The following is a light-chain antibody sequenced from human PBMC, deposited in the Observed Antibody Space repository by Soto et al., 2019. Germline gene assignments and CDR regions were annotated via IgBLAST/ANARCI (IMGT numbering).Light chain of an antibody. J-gene: IGKJ4*01. Sequence: EIVLTQSPDTLSLSPGERATLSCRASQRVGSSFLAWYQQKPGQAPRLLIYRTSTRATGIPYRFTGSGSGTDFTLTISRLEPEDFAVYYCQQYENSPLTFGGGTKVEIK. CDR1: QRVGSSF. CDR2: RTS. CDR3: QQYENSPLT. V-gene: IGKV3-20*01.